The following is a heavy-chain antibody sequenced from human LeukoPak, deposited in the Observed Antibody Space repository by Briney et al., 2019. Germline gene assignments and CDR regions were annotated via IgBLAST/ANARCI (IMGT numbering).Heavy chain of an antibody. J-gene: IGHJ1*01. CDR2: ISYDGSNK. Sequence: GGSLRLSCAVSGFTFSSYGMHWVRQAPGKGLEWVTVISYDGSNKKYADSVKGRFTISRDNSKNTLYLQMNSLRTEDTAVYYCAKVEDDFGEQHWGQGTLVTVSS. V-gene: IGHV3-30*18. CDR3: AKVEDDFGEQH. CDR1: GFTFSSYG. D-gene: IGHD1-1*01.